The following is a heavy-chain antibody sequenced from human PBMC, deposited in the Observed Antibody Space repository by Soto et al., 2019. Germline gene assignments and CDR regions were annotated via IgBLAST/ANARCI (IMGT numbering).Heavy chain of an antibody. D-gene: IGHD2-8*01. CDR3: AKEWSDARTREKCGLVDY. CDR2: IRASGTST. J-gene: IGHJ4*02. Sequence: PGGSLRLSCAASGFTFSSYAMAWVRQAPGKGLEWVSTIRASGTSTYYADSVEGRFSISRDNSKNTLYLQMNSLRAEDTAVYYCAKEWSDARTREKCGLVDYWGQGALVTAPQ. V-gene: IGHV3-23*01. CDR1: GFTFSSYA.